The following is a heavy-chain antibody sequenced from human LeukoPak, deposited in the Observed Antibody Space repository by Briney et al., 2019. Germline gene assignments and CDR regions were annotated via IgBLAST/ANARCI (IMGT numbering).Heavy chain of an antibody. CDR1: GFTFSGYA. CDR3: AKDTSAWWYHRVYMNV. Sequence: GGSLRLSCAASGFTFSGYAMSWVRQAPGGGLECVSANSGSGDKTFHADSVKGRFTTSRDNSKNTLSLQMSSLRVEDSAVYFCAKDTSAWWYHRVYMNVWGTGTTVTVSS. V-gene: IGHV3-23*01. J-gene: IGHJ6*03. D-gene: IGHD2-15*01. CDR2: NSGSGDKT.